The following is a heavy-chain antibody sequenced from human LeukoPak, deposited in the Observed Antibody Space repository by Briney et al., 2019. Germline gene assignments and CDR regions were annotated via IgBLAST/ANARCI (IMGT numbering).Heavy chain of an antibody. J-gene: IGHJ4*02. CDR2: ISAYNGST. V-gene: IGHV1-18*01. Sequence: ASVKVSCKASGYTFTSYGISWVRQAPGQGLEWMGWISAYNGSTSYAQKFQGRVTMTRDTSTSTVYMELSSLRSEDTAVYYCARSRGAMVTNFDYWGQGTLVTVSS. CDR3: ARSRGAMVTNFDY. D-gene: IGHD5-18*01. CDR1: GYTFTSYG.